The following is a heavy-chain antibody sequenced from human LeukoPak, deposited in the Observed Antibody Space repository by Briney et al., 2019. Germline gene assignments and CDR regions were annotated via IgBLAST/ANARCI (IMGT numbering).Heavy chain of an antibody. CDR3: ARGLYSSSSTALNY. CDR2: IYTSGST. J-gene: IGHJ4*02. V-gene: IGHV4-59*10. D-gene: IGHD6-13*01. CDR1: GGSFSGYY. Sequence: PSGTLSLTCAVYGGSFSGYYWSWIRQPAGEGLEWIGRIYTSGSTNYNPSLKSRVTMSVDTSKTQFSLKLSSVTAADTAVYYCARGLYSSSSTALNYWGQGTLVTVSS.